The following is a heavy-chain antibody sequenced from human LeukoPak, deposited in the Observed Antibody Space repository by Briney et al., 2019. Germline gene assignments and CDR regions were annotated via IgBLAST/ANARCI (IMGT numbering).Heavy chain of an antibody. Sequence: SVKVSRKASGGTFSSYAISWVRQAPGQGLEWMGGIIPIFGTANYAQKFQGRVTITADESTSTAYMELSSLRSEDTAVYYCARVPVGYSSGWYYYWGQGTLVTVSS. J-gene: IGHJ4*02. CDR2: IIPIFGTA. D-gene: IGHD6-19*01. V-gene: IGHV1-69*13. CDR3: ARVPVGYSSGWYYY. CDR1: GGTFSSYA.